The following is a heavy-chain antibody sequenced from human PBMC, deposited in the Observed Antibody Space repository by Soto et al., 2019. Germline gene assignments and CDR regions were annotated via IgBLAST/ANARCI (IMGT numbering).Heavy chain of an antibody. CDR2: IYYSGST. J-gene: IGHJ4*02. CDR3: ARVTGIDSSGWPNLYYFDY. V-gene: IGHV4-61*01. CDR1: GGSVSSGSYY. Sequence: SETLSLTCTVSGGSVSSGSYYWSWIRQPPGKGLEWIGYIYYSGSTNYNPSLKSRVTISVDTSKNQFSLKLSSVTAADTAVYYCARVTGIDSSGWPNLYYFDYWGQGTLVTVSS. D-gene: IGHD6-19*01.